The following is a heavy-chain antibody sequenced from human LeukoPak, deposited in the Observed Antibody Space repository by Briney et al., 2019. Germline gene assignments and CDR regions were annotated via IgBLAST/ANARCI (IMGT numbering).Heavy chain of an antibody. CDR3: ARVSNRDYFDY. CDR2: FDPEDGET. J-gene: IGHJ4*02. CDR1: GYTLTELS. D-gene: IGHD3-16*02. V-gene: IGHV1-24*01. Sequence: ASVKVSCKVSGYTLTELSMHWVRQAPGKGLEWMGGFDPEDGETIYAQKFQGRVTITTDESTSTAYMELSSLRSEDTAVYYCARVSNRDYFDYWGQGTLVTVSS.